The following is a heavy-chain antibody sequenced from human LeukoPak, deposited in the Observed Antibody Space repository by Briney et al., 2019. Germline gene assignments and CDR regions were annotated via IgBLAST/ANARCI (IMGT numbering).Heavy chain of an antibody. D-gene: IGHD4-23*01. CDR1: GFTFSSHS. Sequence: GGSLRLSCAASGFTFSSHSMKWVRQTPGKGLEGISYIGSNIYYADSVKGRFTISRDNAKNSLYLQMNSLRAEDTAVYYCARVRGGYYFDYWGQGTLVTVSS. J-gene: IGHJ4*02. V-gene: IGHV3-48*01. CDR2: IGSNI. CDR3: ARVRGGYYFDY.